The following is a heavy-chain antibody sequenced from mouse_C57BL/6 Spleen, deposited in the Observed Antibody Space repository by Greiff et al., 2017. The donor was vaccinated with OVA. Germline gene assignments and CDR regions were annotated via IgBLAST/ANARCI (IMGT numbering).Heavy chain of an antibody. CDR2: IRNKANGYTT. CDR1: GFTFTDYY. V-gene: IGHV7-3*01. CDR3: ARGGHYYAMDY. Sequence: EVHLVESGGGLVQPGGSLSLSCAASGFTFTDYYMSWVRQPPGKALEWLGFIRNKANGYTTEYSASVKGRFTISRDNSQSILYLQMNALRAEDSATYYCARGGHYYAMDYWGQGTSVTVSS. J-gene: IGHJ4*01.